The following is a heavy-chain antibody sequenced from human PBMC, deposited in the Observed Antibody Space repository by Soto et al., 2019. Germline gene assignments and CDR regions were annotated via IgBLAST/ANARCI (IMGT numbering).Heavy chain of an antibody. V-gene: IGHV3-74*01. CDR1: GLTFSKYW. CDR2: ISSEGTTT. D-gene: IGHD2-8*01. CDR3: AIQDCTNDVCLEAAVTVGGALEY. Sequence: EVQLVESGGGLVQPGKALRLSCAASGLTFSKYWMHWVRRAPGKGPVWVSYISSEGTTTDYADSVKGRFTISRDNAKNTLYLQMDSLRVEDTAVYYCAIQDCTNDVCLEAAVTVGGALEYWSQGAQVTVSS. J-gene: IGHJ4*02.